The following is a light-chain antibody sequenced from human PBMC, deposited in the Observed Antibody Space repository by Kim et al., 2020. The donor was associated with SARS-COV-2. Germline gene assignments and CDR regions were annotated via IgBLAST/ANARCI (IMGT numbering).Light chain of an antibody. J-gene: IGKJ2*01. V-gene: IGKV1-9*01. Sequence: LSASVGDRVTITCRASQDIKNYLAWYQQIPGRAPKLLIYAASTLRSGVPSRFSGSGSGTDFTLTISALQPEDFGDYHCQQFNSPYTFGQGTKLEI. CDR3: QQFNSPYT. CDR2: AAS. CDR1: QDIKNY.